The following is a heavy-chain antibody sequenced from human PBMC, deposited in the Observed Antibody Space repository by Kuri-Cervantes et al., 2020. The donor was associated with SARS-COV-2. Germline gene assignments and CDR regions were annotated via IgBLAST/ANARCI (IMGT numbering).Heavy chain of an antibody. J-gene: IGHJ5*02. D-gene: IGHD6-6*01. CDR3: ARDRAYSSSEYNWFDP. V-gene: IGHV3-7*01. CDR2: IKQDGSEK. CDR1: GFTFSDYY. Sequence: GGSLRLSCAASGFTFSDYYMSWVRQAPGKGLEWVANIKQDGSEKYYVDSVKGRFTISRDNAKNSLYLQMNSLRAEDTAVYYCARDRAYSSSEYNWFDPWGQGTLVTVSS.